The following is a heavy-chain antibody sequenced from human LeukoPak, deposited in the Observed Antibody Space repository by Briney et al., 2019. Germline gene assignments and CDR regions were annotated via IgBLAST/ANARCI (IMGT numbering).Heavy chain of an antibody. V-gene: IGHV3-48*03. J-gene: IGHJ6*02. CDR2: ITSNSDTI. CDR3: ARVWSSGMDV. D-gene: IGHD3-16*01. Sequence: PGGSLRLSCVVSGFSFSSFEMNWVRQAPGRGLEWVSYITSNSDTIYYADSVKGRFTISRDNAKNSLYLQMNSLRAEDTAVYYCARVWSSGMDVWGQGTTVTVSS. CDR1: GFSFSSFE.